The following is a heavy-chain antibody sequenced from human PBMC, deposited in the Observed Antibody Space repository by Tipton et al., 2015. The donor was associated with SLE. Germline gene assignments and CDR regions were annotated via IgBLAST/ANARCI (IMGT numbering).Heavy chain of an antibody. J-gene: IGHJ6*02. V-gene: IGHV4-34*01. CDR1: GGSFSDFY. Sequence: TLSLTCAVYGGSFSDFYWSWIRQPPGKGLEWIGEINHSGSSNSNPPLKSRVTMSVDTSKNQFSLNLTSVTAADTAVYYCARLRISGVLTGSYEYGMDVWGQGTAVTVSS. CDR3: ARLRISGVLTGSYEYGMDV. D-gene: IGHD3-3*01. CDR2: INHSGSS.